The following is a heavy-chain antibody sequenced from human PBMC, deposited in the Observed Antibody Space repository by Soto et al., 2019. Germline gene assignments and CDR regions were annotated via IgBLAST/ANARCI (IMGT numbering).Heavy chain of an antibody. Sequence: PGGSLRLSCAASGFTFSSYAMHWVRQAPGKGLEWVAVISYDGSNKYYADSVKGRFTISRDNSKNTLYLQMNSLRAEDTAVYYCARGFGGYRPYYYYYGMDVWGQGTPVTVSS. CDR2: ISYDGSNK. CDR3: ARGFGGYRPYYYYYGMDV. D-gene: IGHD5-18*01. J-gene: IGHJ6*02. V-gene: IGHV3-30-3*01. CDR1: GFTFSSYA.